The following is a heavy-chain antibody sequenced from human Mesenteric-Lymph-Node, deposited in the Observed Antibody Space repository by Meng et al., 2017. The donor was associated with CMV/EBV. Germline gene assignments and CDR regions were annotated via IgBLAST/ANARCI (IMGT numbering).Heavy chain of an antibody. D-gene: IGHD3-3*01. CDR3: ARRRITIFGVAHHGGWFDP. J-gene: IGHJ5*02. CDR1: GGSFSGYY. V-gene: IGHV4-34*01. Sequence: SETLSLTCAVYGGSFSGYYWSWIRQPPGKGLEWIGEINHSGSTNYNPSLKSRVTISVDTSKNQFSLKLGSVTAADTAVYYCARRRITIFGVAHHGGWFDPWGQGTLVTVSS. CDR2: INHSGST.